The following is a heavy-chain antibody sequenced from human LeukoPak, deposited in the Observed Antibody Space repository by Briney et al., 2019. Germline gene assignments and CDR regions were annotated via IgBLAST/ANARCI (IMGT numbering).Heavy chain of an antibody. Sequence: SETLSLTCAVYGGSFCGYYWSWLRQPPGQGLEGIGKINHSGSTNYNPSLKSRVTISVDTSKNQFSLKLSSVTAADTAVYYCARLGWYYDSSDYWGQGILVTVSS. CDR3: ARLGWYYDSSDY. D-gene: IGHD3-22*01. CDR2: INHSGST. J-gene: IGHJ4*02. V-gene: IGHV4-34*01. CDR1: GGSFCGYY.